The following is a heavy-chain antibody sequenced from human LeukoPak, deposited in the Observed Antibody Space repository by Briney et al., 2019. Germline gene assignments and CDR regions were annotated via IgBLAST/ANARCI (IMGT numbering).Heavy chain of an antibody. J-gene: IGHJ4*02. D-gene: IGHD1-26*01. CDR2: ISSSGKA. CDR3: ARFKGGPGFDY. V-gene: IGHV4-39*01. CDR1: RGSITTTDFD. Sequence: SQTLSLTCAVSRGSITTTDFDCAWVRQPPGHGIGWIATISSSGKAYYYPSLMSRVTISVDTSKNQSSLDVTSVSAADTGLFYCARFKGGPGFDYWGRGSLVIVS.